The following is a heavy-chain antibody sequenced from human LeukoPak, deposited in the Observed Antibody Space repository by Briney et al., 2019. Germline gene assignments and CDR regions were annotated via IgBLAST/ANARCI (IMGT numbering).Heavy chain of an antibody. CDR1: GFTFSSYA. D-gene: IGHD4-17*01. Sequence: GGSLRLSCAASGFTFSSYAMSWVRQAPGKGLEWVSAISGSGGSTCYADSVKGRFTISRDNSKNTLYLQVNSLRAEDTAVYYCAKSTVTTVVPWFDPWGQGTLVTVSS. V-gene: IGHV3-23*01. CDR3: AKSTVTTVVPWFDP. CDR2: ISGSGGST. J-gene: IGHJ5*02.